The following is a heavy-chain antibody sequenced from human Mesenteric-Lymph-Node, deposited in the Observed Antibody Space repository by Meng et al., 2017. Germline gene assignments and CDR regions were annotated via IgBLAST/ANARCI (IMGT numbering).Heavy chain of an antibody. V-gene: IGHV1-69*13. CDR2: NIPIFGTA. Sequence: SVNVSCKASGGTFSSYAISWVRQAPGQGLEWMGGNIPIFGTANYAQKFQGRVTITADESTSTAYMELNSLRAEDTAVYYCARSHGNDVLYYDFWSGYYTPPYYYYGMDVWGQGTTVTVSS. CDR3: ARSHGNDVLYYDFWSGYYTPPYYYYGMDV. D-gene: IGHD3-3*01. CDR1: GGTFSSYA. J-gene: IGHJ6*02.